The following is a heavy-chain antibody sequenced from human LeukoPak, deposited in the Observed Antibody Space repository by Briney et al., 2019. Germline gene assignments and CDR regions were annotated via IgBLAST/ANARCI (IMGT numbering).Heavy chain of an antibody. CDR1: GFTFSNAW. CDR3: TTDRYYYDSSGYYYGTPIDY. V-gene: IGHV3-15*01. D-gene: IGHD3-22*01. Sequence: GGSLRLSCAASGFTFSNAWMSWVRQAPGKGLEWVGRIKSKTDGGTTDYAAPVKGRFTISRDDSKNTLYLQMNSLKTEDTAVYYCTTDRYYYDSSGYYYGTPIDYWGQGTLVTVSS. CDR2: IKSKTDGGTT. J-gene: IGHJ4*02.